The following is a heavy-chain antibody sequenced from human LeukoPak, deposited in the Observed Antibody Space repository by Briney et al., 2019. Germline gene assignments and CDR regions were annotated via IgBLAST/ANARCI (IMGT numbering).Heavy chain of an antibody. J-gene: IGHJ4*02. CDR1: GFTVSSNY. Sequence: GGSLRLSCAASGFTVSSNYMSWVRQAPGKGLEWVSSISSSSSYIYYADSVEGRFTISRDNAKNSLYLQMNSLRAEDTAVYYCARGDSSSWYPSNQYYFDYWGQGTLVTVSS. D-gene: IGHD6-13*01. CDR2: ISSSSSYI. CDR3: ARGDSSSWYPSNQYYFDY. V-gene: IGHV3-21*01.